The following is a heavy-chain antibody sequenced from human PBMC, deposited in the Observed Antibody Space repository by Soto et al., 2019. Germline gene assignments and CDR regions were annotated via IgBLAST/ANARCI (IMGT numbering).Heavy chain of an antibody. CDR1: VGPISSGGYS. CDR2: IYHSGST. J-gene: IGHJ4*02. CDR3: ARGAPVVNDY. V-gene: IGHV4-30-2*01. Sequence: QLQLQESGSGLVKPSQTLSLTCAVSVGPISSGGYSWSWIRQPPGKGLEWIGYIYHSGSTYNNPALKSQVTISVDRSKNQFSLKLSSVTAADTAVYYCARGAPVVNDYWGQGTLVTVSS. D-gene: IGHD3-22*01.